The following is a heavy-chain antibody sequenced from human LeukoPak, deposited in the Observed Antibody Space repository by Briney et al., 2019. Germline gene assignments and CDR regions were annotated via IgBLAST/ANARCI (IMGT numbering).Heavy chain of an antibody. Sequence: GGSLRLSCAASGFTFNSYWMNWVRQAPGKGLEWVANIKQDGAEKYYVDSVKGRFTISRDNAKSSLYLQMNSLRAEDTAVYYCLLGGKGFDYWGQGTLVTVSS. D-gene: IGHD4-23*01. CDR1: GFTFNSYW. V-gene: IGHV3-7*03. J-gene: IGHJ4*02. CDR3: LLGGKGFDY. CDR2: IKQDGAEK.